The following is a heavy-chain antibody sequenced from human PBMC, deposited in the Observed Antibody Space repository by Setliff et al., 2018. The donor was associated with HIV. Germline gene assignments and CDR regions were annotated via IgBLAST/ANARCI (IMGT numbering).Heavy chain of an antibody. J-gene: IGHJ3*02. D-gene: IGHD1-1*01. Sequence: ASVKVSCKASGGTFSGYAISWLRQAPGQGLEWMGGIIPMFGTANYAQRFQGRVTITADESTRTAYVELRSLKSDDTAMYFCARVRLQQLIRYDAFDIWGQGTMVTVSS. CDR2: IIPMFGTA. CDR3: ARVRLQQLIRYDAFDI. CDR1: GGTFSGYA. V-gene: IGHV1-69*13.